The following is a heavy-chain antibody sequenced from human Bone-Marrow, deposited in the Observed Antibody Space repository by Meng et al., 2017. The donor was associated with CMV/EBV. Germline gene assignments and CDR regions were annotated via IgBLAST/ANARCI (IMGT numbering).Heavy chain of an antibody. CDR2: IYYSGST. Sequence: SETLSLTCTVSGGSISSSSYYWGWIRQPPGKGLEWIGSIYYSGSTYYNPSLKSRVTISVDTSKNQFSLKLSSVTAADTAVYYCAKHIVVVIATHDAFDIWGQRTMVTVSS. CDR3: AKHIVVVIATHDAFDI. D-gene: IGHD2-21*01. J-gene: IGHJ3*02. V-gene: IGHV4-39*07. CDR1: GGSISSSSYY.